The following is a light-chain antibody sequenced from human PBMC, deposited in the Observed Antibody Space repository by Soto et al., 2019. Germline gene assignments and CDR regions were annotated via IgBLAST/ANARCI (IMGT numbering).Light chain of an antibody. CDR2: DAS. Sequence: DIQMTQSPSTLSASVGDRITITCRASQSISSWLAWYQQKPGKAPKLLTYDASSLESGVPSRFSGSGSGTEFTLTISSLQPDDFATYCCQQYNSYPLTFGGGTKVDIK. CDR1: QSISSW. V-gene: IGKV1-5*01. CDR3: QQYNSYPLT. J-gene: IGKJ4*01.